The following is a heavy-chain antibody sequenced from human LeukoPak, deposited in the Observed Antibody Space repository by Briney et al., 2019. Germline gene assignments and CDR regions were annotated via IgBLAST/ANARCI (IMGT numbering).Heavy chain of an antibody. CDR3: ARGNSSGWSFYYYYYMDV. CDR1: ARSISSGGYH. CDR2: IYYSGST. V-gene: IGHV4-31*03. J-gene: IGHJ6*03. D-gene: IGHD6-19*01. Sequence: PSETMSLTCTVSARSISSGGYHWSWIRQHPGKGLEWIGYIYYSGSTYYNPSLKSRVTISVDTSKNQFSLKLSSVTAADTAVYYCARGNSSGWSFYYYYYMDVWGKGTTVTVSS.